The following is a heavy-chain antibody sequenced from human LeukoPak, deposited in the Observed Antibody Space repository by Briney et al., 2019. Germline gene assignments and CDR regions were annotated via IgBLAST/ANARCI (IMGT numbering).Heavy chain of an antibody. CDR2: INPNSGDT. CDR1: GYTLTNYP. V-gene: IGHV1-2*06. J-gene: IGHJ4*02. D-gene: IGHD2-2*01. Sequence: ASVTVSCKASGYTLTNYPMNWVRQAPGQGLEWMGRINPNSGDTNYAQKFQGRVTMTRDTSISTAYMELSRLRSDDTAMYYCARDYCSSTSCLFDYWGQGTLVTVSS. CDR3: ARDYCSSTSCLFDY.